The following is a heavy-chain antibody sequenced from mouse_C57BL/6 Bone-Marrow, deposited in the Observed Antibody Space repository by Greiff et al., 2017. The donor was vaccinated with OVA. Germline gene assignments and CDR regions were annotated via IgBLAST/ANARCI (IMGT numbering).Heavy chain of an antibody. CDR3: ARHEDGYYASYFDY. CDR1: GYAFSSSW. J-gene: IGHJ2*01. CDR2: IYPGDGDT. D-gene: IGHD2-3*01. Sequence: VKLQESGPELVKPGASVKISCKASGYAFSSSWMNWVKQRPGKGLERIGRIYPGDGDTNYNGKFKGKATLTADKSSSTAYMQLSSLTSEDSAVYFCARHEDGYYASYFDYWGQGTTLTVSS. V-gene: IGHV1-82*01.